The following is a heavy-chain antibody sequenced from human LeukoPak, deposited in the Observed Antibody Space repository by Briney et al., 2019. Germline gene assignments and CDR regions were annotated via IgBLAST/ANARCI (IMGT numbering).Heavy chain of an antibody. V-gene: IGHV4-34*01. CDR2: INHSGST. CDR3: ARTRRSVVVVAANVFHYYYYMDV. J-gene: IGHJ6*03. Sequence: SESLSLTSAVYGGSFSGDYWSWIRQPPGKGLEWIGEINHSGSTNYNPSLKSRVTISVDTSKNQFSLKLSSVTAADTAVYYCARTRRSVVVVAANVFHYYYYMDVWGKGTTVTVSS. D-gene: IGHD2-15*01. CDR1: GGSFSGDY.